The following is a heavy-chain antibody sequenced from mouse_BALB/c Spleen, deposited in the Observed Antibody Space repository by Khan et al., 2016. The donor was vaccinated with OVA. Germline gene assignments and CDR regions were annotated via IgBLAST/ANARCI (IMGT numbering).Heavy chain of an antibody. CDR3: TRWDY. CDR1: GYTFTDYN. Sequence: VQLKQSGPELVKPGASVKISCKTSGYTFTDYNMHWVKQSHEKSLEWIGYIYPYNGGAGYNQKFKSKATLTVDNSSSTAYMDLRSLTSEDSAVYYGTRWDYWGQGTTLTVSS. CDR2: IYPYNGGA. J-gene: IGHJ2*01. V-gene: IGHV1S29*02.